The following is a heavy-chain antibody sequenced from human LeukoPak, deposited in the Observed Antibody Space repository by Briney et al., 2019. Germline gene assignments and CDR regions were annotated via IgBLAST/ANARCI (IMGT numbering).Heavy chain of an antibody. J-gene: IGHJ6*03. CDR1: GYTFTSYG. Sequence: ASVKVSCKASGYTFTSYGISWVRQAPGQGLEWMGWFSAYTGNTDYAQKLQGRVTMTTDTSTSTAYMELRSLRSEDTAVYYCARAPPMDVWGKGTTVTVSS. CDR3: ARAPPMDV. CDR2: FSAYTGNT. V-gene: IGHV1-18*01.